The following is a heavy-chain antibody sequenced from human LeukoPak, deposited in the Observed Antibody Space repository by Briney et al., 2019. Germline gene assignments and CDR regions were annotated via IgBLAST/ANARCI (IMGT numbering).Heavy chain of an antibody. CDR3: ASSSTIFGVVIPYFQH. J-gene: IGHJ1*01. Sequence: GESLKISCKGSGYRFTSYWIGWVRQMPGKGLEWMGIIYPGDSDTRYSPSFQGQVTISADKSISTAYLQWSSLKASDTAMYYCASSSTIFGVVIPYFQHWGQGTLVTVS. CDR1: GYRFTSYW. D-gene: IGHD3-3*01. V-gene: IGHV5-51*01. CDR2: IYPGDSDT.